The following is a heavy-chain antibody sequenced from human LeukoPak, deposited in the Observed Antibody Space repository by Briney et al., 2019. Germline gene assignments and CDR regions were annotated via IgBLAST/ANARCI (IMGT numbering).Heavy chain of an antibody. V-gene: IGHV3-23*01. CDR1: GFTFSSYA. CDR3: AKASGRYYFYGMDV. J-gene: IGHJ6*02. Sequence: GGSLRLSCAASGFTFSSYAMSWVRQTPGKGLEWVSAISGSGGSTYYADSVKGRFTISRDNSKNTLYLQMNSLRAEDTAVYYCAKASGRYYFYGMDVWGQGTTVTVSS. D-gene: IGHD2-15*01. CDR2: ISGSGGST.